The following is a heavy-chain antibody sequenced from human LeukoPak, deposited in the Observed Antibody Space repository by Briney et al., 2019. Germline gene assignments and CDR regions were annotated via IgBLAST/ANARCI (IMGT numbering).Heavy chain of an antibody. D-gene: IGHD2-15*01. CDR3: ARPKTHCSGGSCYSYGMDV. CDR2: ISSSSSYI. Sequence: GGSLRLSYAASGFTFNSYSMNWVRQAPGKGLEWVSSISSSSSYIYYADSVKGRFTISRDNAKNSLYLQMNSLRAEDTAVYYCARPKTHCSGGSCYSYGMDVWGQGTTVTVSS. CDR1: GFTFNSYS. J-gene: IGHJ6*02. V-gene: IGHV3-21*01.